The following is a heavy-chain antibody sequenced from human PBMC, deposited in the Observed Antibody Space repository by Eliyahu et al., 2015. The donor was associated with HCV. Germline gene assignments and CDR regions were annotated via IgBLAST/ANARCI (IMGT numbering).Heavy chain of an antibody. Sequence: QVQLQESGPGQVKPSETLSLTCTVSGGSLSGYYWSWIRQPPGKGLEWIAYIYYTGSTNYNPSLKSRVTISVDTSKNHFSLKLTSVTAADTAVYYCARVPPSRSSGFYFDYWGQGTLVTVSS. V-gene: IGHV4-59*01. D-gene: IGHD6-6*01. J-gene: IGHJ4*02. CDR3: ARVPPSRSSGFYFDY. CDR2: IYYTGST. CDR1: GGSLSGYY.